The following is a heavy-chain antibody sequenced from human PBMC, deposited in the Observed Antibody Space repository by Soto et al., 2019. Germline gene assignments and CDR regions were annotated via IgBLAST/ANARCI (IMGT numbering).Heavy chain of an antibody. CDR3: APPGGIGGSNIDY. CDR1: GFTFSSYG. J-gene: IGHJ4*02. CDR2: ISYDGSNK. V-gene: IGHV3-30*03. D-gene: IGHD1-26*01. Sequence: QVQLVESGGGVVQPGRSLRLSCAASGFTFSSYGMHWVRQAPGKGLEWVAVISYDGSNKYYADSVKGRFTISRDNSKNTAYQQKNSLRAEDTAVYYCAPPGGIGGSNIDYWGQGTLVTVSS.